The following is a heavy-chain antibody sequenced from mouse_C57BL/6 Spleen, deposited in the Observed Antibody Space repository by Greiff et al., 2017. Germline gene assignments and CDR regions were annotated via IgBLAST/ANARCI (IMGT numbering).Heavy chain of an antibody. Sequence: DVMLVESGGGLVKPGGSLKLSCAASGFTFSDYGMHWVRQAPEKGLEWVAYISSGSSTIYYADTVKGRFTISRDNSKNTLFLQMTSLRSEDTAMYYCAREEVLLRAMDYWGQGTSVTVSS. CDR2: ISSGSSTI. D-gene: IGHD1-1*01. J-gene: IGHJ4*01. V-gene: IGHV5-17*01. CDR3: AREEVLLRAMDY. CDR1: GFTFSDYG.